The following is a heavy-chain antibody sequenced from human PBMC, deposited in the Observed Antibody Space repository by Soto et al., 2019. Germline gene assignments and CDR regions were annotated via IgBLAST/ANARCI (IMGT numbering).Heavy chain of an antibody. CDR2: INHSGST. CDR3: ARGPDIVVVPAAIGGAFDI. D-gene: IGHD2-2*02. V-gene: IGHV4-34*01. J-gene: IGHJ3*02. CDR1: GGSFSGYY. Sequence: SETLSLTCAVYGGSFSGYYWSWIRQPPGKGLEWIGEINHSGSTNYNPSLKSRVTISVDTSKNQFCLKLSSVTAADSAVYYCARGPDIVVVPAAIGGAFDIWGQGTMVTVSS.